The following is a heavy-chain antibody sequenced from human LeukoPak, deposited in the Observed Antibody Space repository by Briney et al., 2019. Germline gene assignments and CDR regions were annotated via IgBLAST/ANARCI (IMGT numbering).Heavy chain of an antibody. CDR3: ARTYYDYVWGSYPLGRAFDI. J-gene: IGHJ3*02. Sequence: SETLSLTCTVSGGSISSSSYYWGWIRQPPGKGLEWIGSIYYSGSTYYIPSLKSRVTISVDTSKNQFSLKLSSVTAADTAVYYCARTYYDYVWGSYPLGRAFDIWGQGTMVTVSS. CDR2: IYYSGST. D-gene: IGHD3-16*02. V-gene: IGHV4-39*01. CDR1: GGSISSSSYY.